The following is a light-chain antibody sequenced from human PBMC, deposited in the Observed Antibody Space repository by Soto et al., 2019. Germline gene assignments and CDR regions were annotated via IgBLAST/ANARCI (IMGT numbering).Light chain of an antibody. CDR2: GAS. CDR1: QSVSSF. Sequence: EIMMTQSPATLSVSPGERATLSCRASQSVSSFSAWYQHKPGQAPRLLIYGASTRATGVPARFSGSGSGTEFTLTISSLQSEDSALYYCQQYNHWPWTFGQGTKVEIK. J-gene: IGKJ1*01. CDR3: QQYNHWPWT. V-gene: IGKV3-15*01.